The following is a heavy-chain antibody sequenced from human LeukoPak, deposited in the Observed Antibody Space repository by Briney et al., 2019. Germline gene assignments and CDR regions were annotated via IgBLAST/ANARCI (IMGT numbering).Heavy chain of an antibody. D-gene: IGHD3-9*01. CDR3: ARLGYYDILTGYYPNWFDP. CDR1: GGSISSSSYY. CDR2: IYYSGST. Sequence: SETLSLTCTVSGGSISSSSYYWGWIRQPPGKGLEWIGSIYYSGSTYYNPSLKSRVTISVDTSKNQFSQKLSSVTAADTAVYYCARLGYYDILTGYYPNWFDPWGQGTLVTVSS. J-gene: IGHJ5*02. V-gene: IGHV4-39*01.